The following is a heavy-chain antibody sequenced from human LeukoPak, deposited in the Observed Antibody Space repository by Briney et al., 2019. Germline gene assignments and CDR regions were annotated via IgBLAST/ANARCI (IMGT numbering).Heavy chain of an antibody. J-gene: IGHJ4*02. D-gene: IGHD1-26*01. V-gene: IGHV4-34*01. CDR1: GGSFSGYY. CDR2: INHSGST. CDR3: ARGPHSGSYSYYFDY. Sequence: SETLSLTCAVYGGSFSGYYWSWIRQPPGKGLEWIGEINHSGSTNYNPSLKSRVTISVDTSKNQFSLKLSSVTAADTAVYYCARGPHSGSYSYYFDYWGQGTLVTVSS.